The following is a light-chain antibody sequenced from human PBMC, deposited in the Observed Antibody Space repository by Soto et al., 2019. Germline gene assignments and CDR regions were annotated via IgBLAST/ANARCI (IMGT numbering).Light chain of an antibody. J-gene: IGKJ4*01. Sequence: EIVMTQSPATLSLSPGERATLSVRVIQTISSNLAWYQQNPCQVPRLLMFRTSTRATGIPAWFSGGWSGTEFNITISSLQSEDSAVYYCQQYNNWVRATFGGGTKVDIK. CDR1: QTISSN. CDR3: QQYNNWVRAT. CDR2: RTS. V-gene: IGKV3-15*01.